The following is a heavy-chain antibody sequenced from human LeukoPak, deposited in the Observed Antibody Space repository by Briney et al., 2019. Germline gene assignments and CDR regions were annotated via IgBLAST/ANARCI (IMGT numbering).Heavy chain of an antibody. CDR2: ISGSGGST. Sequence: GGSLRLSCAASGFTFSNAWMNWVRQAPGKGLEWVSAISGSGGSTYYADSVKGRFTISRDNSKNTLYLQMNSLRAEDTAVYYCAKDSTLGIGDYWGQGTLVTVSS. CDR1: GFTFSNAW. CDR3: AKDSTLGIGDY. V-gene: IGHV3-23*01. D-gene: IGHD7-27*01. J-gene: IGHJ4*02.